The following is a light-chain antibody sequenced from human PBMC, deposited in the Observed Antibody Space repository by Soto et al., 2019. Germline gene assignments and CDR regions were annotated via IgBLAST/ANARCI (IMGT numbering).Light chain of an antibody. Sequence: EMTQSPSTLSASVGDRVTITFRASQSISSWLAWYQQKPGKAPKLLIYDASNLESGVPSRFSGSGSGTEFTLTISNLQPDDIPTYSCQQYDNYWPFGQRTKVAI. J-gene: IGKJ1*01. CDR3: QQYDNYWP. CDR2: DAS. CDR1: QSISSW. V-gene: IGKV1-5*01.